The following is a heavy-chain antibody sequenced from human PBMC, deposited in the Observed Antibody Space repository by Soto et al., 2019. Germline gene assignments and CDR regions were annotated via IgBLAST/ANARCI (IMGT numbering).Heavy chain of an antibody. Sequence: SETLSLTCTVSGGSISSSSYYWGWIRQPPGKGLEWIGSIYYSGSTYYNPSLKSRVTISVDTSKNQFSLKLSSVTAADTAVYYCARSPAMVRGVNSYYFDYWGQGTLVTVSS. V-gene: IGHV4-39*01. CDR2: IYYSGST. CDR1: GGSISSSSYY. J-gene: IGHJ4*02. CDR3: ARSPAMVRGVNSYYFDY. D-gene: IGHD3-10*01.